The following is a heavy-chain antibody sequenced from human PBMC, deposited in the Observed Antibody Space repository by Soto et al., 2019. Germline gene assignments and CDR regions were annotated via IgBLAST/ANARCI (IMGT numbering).Heavy chain of an antibody. CDR3: ARQDCSGGSCCSMIFDY. CDR2: IYPGDSDT. Sequence: PGESLKISRKGSGYSLTSYWIGWVRQMPGKGLEWMGIIYPGDSDTRYSPSFQGQVTISADKSISTAYLQWSSLKASDTAMYYCARQDCSGGSCCSMIFDYWGQGTLVTVSS. D-gene: IGHD2-15*01. J-gene: IGHJ4*02. CDR1: GYSLTSYW. V-gene: IGHV5-51*01.